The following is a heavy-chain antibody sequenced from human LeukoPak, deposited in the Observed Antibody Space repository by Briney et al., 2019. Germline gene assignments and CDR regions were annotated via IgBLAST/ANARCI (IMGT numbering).Heavy chain of an antibody. Sequence: PSETLSLTCAVYGGSFRGYYWSWIRQPPGKGLGWIGVINHIGSTNYNPSLKSRVAIPVDTSKNQFSLKLSSVTAADTAVYYCAIPPMDYYDSSGYSLSDFWGQGTLVTISS. D-gene: IGHD3-22*01. J-gene: IGHJ4*02. V-gene: IGHV4-34*01. CDR3: AIPPMDYYDSSGYSLSDF. CDR1: GGSFRGYY. CDR2: INHIGST.